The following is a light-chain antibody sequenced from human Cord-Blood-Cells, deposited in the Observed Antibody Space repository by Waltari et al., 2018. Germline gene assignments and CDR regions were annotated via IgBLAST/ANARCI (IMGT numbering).Light chain of an antibody. CDR1: SSDVGGYNY. CDR3: SSYTSSSTLV. Sequence: QSALTQPASVSGSPGQSITISCTGTSSDVGGYNYVSWYQQHPGKAPKLMIYDVSKRPSGASNRFSVSKSGNTASLTISGLQAEDEADYYCSSYTSSSTLVFGGGTKLTVL. V-gene: IGLV2-14*01. CDR2: DVS. J-gene: IGLJ3*02.